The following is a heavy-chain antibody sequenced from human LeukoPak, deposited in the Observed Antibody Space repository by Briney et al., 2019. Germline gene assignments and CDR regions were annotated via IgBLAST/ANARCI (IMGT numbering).Heavy chain of an antibody. CDR1: GFTFSSYS. V-gene: IGHV3-21*01. J-gene: IGHJ4*02. CDR3: ARDYTTTLTTATNFDY. D-gene: IGHD4-17*01. Sequence: GGSLRLSCAVSGFTFSSYSMNWVRQAPGKGLEWVSSISSSSTYIFYADSMKGRFTISRDNTKNSLYLQTNSLRAEDTAIYYCARDYTTTLTTATNFDYWGQGTLVTVSS. CDR2: ISSSSTYI.